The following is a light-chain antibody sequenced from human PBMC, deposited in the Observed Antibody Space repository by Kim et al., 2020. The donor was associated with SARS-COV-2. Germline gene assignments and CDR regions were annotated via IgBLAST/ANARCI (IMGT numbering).Light chain of an antibody. V-gene: IGKV3D-20*02. CDR1: QRVRDHT. CDR2: SAS. Sequence: SPGNRVTPSCRASQRVRDHTIAWYPRKPGPGPRLLIYSASSRARGVPDRFRVSGSGTDYTLTIDRLEPEDVAVYYCQIYNLSPPNSFGQGTKLEI. J-gene: IGKJ2*01. CDR3: QIYNLSPPNS.